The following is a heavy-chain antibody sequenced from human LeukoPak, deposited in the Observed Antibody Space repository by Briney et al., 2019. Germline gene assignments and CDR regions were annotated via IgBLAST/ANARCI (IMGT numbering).Heavy chain of an antibody. J-gene: IGHJ4*02. Sequence: SETLSLTCTVSGGSISRHSYYWGWVRQPPGKGLESIGNIFYSGSTYYNPSLKSRVTISVDTSKNQFSLKLSSVTAADTAVYYCAREADIVTGYFDYWGQGTLVTVSS. D-gene: IGHD5-12*01. V-gene: IGHV4-39*07. CDR3: AREADIVTGYFDY. CDR2: IFYSGST. CDR1: GGSISRHSYY.